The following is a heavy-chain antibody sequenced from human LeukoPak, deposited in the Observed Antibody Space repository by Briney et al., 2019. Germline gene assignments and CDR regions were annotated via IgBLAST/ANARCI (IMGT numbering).Heavy chain of an antibody. J-gene: IGHJ3*02. CDR2: ISAYNGNT. CDR1: GGTFSSYG. Sequence: ASVKVSCKASGGTFSSYGISWVRQAPGQGLEWMGWISAYNGNTNYTQKLQGRVTMTTDTSTSTAYMELRSLRSDDTAVYYCARVYYYDRQAAFDIWGQGTMVTVSS. V-gene: IGHV1-18*01. D-gene: IGHD3-22*01. CDR3: ARVYYYDRQAAFDI.